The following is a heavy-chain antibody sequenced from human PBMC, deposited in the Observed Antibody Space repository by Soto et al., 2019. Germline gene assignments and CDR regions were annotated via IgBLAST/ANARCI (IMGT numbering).Heavy chain of an antibody. CDR1: GFTFSSYA. J-gene: IGHJ4*02. CDR2: ISYDGSNK. V-gene: IGHV3-30-3*01. CDR3: ARDPMGRYYGSGSYYLDY. D-gene: IGHD3-10*01. Sequence: QVQLVESGGGVVQPGRSLRLSCAASGFTFSSYAMHWVRQAPGKGLEWVAGISYDGSNKYYADSVKGRFTISGGNSKNTLYLQMNRVRAEATAVYYCARDPMGRYYGSGSYYLDYWGQGTLVTVSS.